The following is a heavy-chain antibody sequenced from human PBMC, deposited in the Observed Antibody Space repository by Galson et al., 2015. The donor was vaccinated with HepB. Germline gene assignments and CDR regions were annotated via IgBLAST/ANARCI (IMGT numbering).Heavy chain of an antibody. J-gene: IGHJ5*02. CDR3: ARDPHAFTGNYETLHWLDP. D-gene: IGHD1-7*01. CDR1: GYSFINYA. CDR2: INAGNGHT. V-gene: IGHV1-3*01. Sequence: SVKVSCKASGYSFINYAIHWVRQAPGQRLEWMGWINAGNGHTRYSQKFKDRVTITRDTSASTTYMELSSLRSEDTAVFYCARDPHAFTGNYETLHWLDPWGRGTLVTVSS.